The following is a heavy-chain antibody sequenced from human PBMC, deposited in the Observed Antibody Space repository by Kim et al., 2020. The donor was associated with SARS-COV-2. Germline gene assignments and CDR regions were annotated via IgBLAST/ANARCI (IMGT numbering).Heavy chain of an antibody. Sequence: GGSLRLSCAASGFTFSSHWMHWVRQAPGKGLGWVSRINSDGSTTSYADSVKGRFTISRDNAKNTLYLQMNSLRAEDTGVYYCARRQFTSGWYYFDYWGQGTLVTVSS. J-gene: IGHJ4*02. D-gene: IGHD6-19*01. V-gene: IGHV3-74*01. CDR2: INSDGSTT. CDR3: ARRQFTSGWYYFDY. CDR1: GFTFSSHW.